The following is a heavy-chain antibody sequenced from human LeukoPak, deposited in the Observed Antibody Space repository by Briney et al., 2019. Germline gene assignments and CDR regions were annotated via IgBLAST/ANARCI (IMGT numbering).Heavy chain of an antibody. CDR1: GGSISSYY. V-gene: IGHV4-4*07. CDR3: ARVRGPYDTLGYLEY. D-gene: IGHD3-22*01. J-gene: IGHJ4*02. CDR2: IYTSGST. Sequence: PSETLSLTCTVSGGSISSYYWSWIRQPAGKGLEWIGRIYTSGSTNYNPSLKSRVTMSVATSKNQFSLKLSSVSAADTAVYYCARVRGPYDTLGYLEYWGQGTLVTVSS.